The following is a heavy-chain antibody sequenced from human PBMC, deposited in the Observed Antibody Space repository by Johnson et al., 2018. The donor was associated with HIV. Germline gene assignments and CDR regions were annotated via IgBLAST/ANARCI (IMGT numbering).Heavy chain of an antibody. V-gene: IGHV3-NL1*01. CDR3: GSSSLGKEGGWGAFDV. CDR1: GFTFSSYG. J-gene: IGHJ3*01. CDR2: IYSGGST. D-gene: IGHD3-16*01. Sequence: QVQLVESGGGVVQPGGSLRLSCAASGFTFSSYGMHWVRQAPGKGLEWVSIIYSGGSTYYADSVQGRFTISRDNSKNTLYLQMNSLRAEDTAVYYCGSSSLGKEGGWGAFDVWGQGTMVTVSS.